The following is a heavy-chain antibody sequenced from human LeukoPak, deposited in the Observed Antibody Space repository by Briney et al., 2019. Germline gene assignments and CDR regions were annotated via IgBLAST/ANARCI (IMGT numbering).Heavy chain of an antibody. CDR1: GFTFSSYA. Sequence: PGGSLRLSCAASGFTFSSYAMSWVRQAPGKGLEWVSAISGSGGSTYYADSVKGRFTISRDSSKNTLYLQMNSLRAEDTAVYYCANTVTVWFGELPGYFDYWGQGTLVTVSS. V-gene: IGHV3-23*01. D-gene: IGHD3-10*01. CDR3: ANTVTVWFGELPGYFDY. CDR2: ISGSGGST. J-gene: IGHJ4*02.